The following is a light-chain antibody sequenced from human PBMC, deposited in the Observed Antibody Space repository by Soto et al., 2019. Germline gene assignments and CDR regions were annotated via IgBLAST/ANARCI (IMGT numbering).Light chain of an antibody. V-gene: IGKV3-20*01. CDR3: QQYGSSPLT. CDR1: QSVSSSY. Sequence: FLLTQSPCTKFLSPVKRATIYCRAIQSVSSSYLAWYQQKPGQAPRLLIYGASSRATGIPDRFSGSGSGTDFTLTISRLEPEDFAVYYCQQYGSSPLTFGGGTKVDIK. CDR2: GAS. J-gene: IGKJ4*01.